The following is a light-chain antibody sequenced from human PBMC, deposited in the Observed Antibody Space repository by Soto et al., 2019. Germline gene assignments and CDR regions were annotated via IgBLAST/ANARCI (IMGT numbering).Light chain of an antibody. CDR2: AAS. Sequence: DIQMTQSPSSLSASIGDRVIITCRASQSISSYLNWYQQRPGKAPKLLIYAASSLQSGVPSRFSGSGSGTDFTLTISSLQPEDFATYHCQQANSFPLTFGGGTKVDIK. CDR3: QQANSFPLT. CDR1: QSISSY. J-gene: IGKJ4*01. V-gene: IGKV1-39*01.